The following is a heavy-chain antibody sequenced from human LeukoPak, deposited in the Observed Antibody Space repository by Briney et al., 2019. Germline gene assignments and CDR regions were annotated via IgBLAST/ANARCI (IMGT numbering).Heavy chain of an antibody. J-gene: IGHJ6*02. V-gene: IGHV4-39*01. CDR3: AREQQLTTFYYYGMDV. D-gene: IGHD6-13*01. Sequence: PSETLSLTCTVSGGSISSSSYYWGWIRQPPGKGLEWIGSIYYSGSTYYNPSLKSRLTISVDTSKNQFSLKLSSVTAADTAVNYCAREQQLTTFYYYGMDVWGQGTTVTVSS. CDR2: IYYSGST. CDR1: GGSISSSSYY.